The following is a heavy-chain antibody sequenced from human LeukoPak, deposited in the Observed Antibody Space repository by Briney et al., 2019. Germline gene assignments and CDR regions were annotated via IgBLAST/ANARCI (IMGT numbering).Heavy chain of an antibody. J-gene: IGHJ4*02. CDR2: IRYNGNNQ. D-gene: IGHD6-19*01. V-gene: IGHV3-30*02. Sequence: GGSLRLSCAASGFTFNNYGMHWVRQAPGKGLEWVAFIRYNGNNQYYADSVKGRFTISRDNAKNSLYLQMNSLRAEDTAVYYCAREWTTRIAVAGPFDYWGQGTLVTVSS. CDR3: AREWTTRIAVAGPFDY. CDR1: GFTFNNYG.